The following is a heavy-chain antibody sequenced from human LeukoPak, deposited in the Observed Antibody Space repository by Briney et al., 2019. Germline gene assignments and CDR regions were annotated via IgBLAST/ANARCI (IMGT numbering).Heavy chain of an antibody. J-gene: IGHJ4*02. CDR3: AAKEGLTGYLSGSFEY. D-gene: IGHD3-9*01. CDR2: ISAGGVGT. CDR1: GFTVSNYA. Sequence: GGSLRLSCAASGFTVSNYAMTWVRQAPGKGLEWVSAISAGGVGTFYADSVRGRFTISRDNSKSTLYLQMNSLRAEDTAVYYCAAKEGLTGYLSGSFEYWGQGTLVTVSS. V-gene: IGHV3-23*01.